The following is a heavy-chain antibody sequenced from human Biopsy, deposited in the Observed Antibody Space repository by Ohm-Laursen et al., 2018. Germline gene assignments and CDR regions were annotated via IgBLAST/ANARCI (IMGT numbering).Heavy chain of an antibody. V-gene: IGHV3-74*01. CDR2: VNIDGNIT. Sequence: GSLRLSCAAPGFTFNNSWMHWVRQVPGKGLVWVSRVNIDGNITNYADSAKGRFTISRDNARNTLYLQMSSLRGEDMAVYYCAREESGQSGRYFDYWGPGTLVTVSS. CDR1: GFTFNNSW. D-gene: IGHD5-12*01. CDR3: AREESGQSGRYFDY. J-gene: IGHJ4*02.